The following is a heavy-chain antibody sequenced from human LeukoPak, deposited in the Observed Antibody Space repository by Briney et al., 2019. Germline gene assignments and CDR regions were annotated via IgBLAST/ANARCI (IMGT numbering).Heavy chain of an antibody. Sequence: ASVKVSCKASGGTLSSYAISWVRQAPGQGLEWMGRIIPIFGIANYAQKFQSRVTITADKSTSTAYMELSSLRSEDTAVYYCARGTTTYYDILTGYYADWFDPWGQGTLVTVSS. J-gene: IGHJ5*02. CDR3: ARGTTTYYDILTGYYADWFDP. CDR1: GGTLSSYA. V-gene: IGHV1-69*04. D-gene: IGHD3-9*01. CDR2: IIPIFGIA.